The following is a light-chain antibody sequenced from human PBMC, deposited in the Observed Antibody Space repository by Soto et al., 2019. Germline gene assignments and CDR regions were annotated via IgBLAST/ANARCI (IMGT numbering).Light chain of an antibody. V-gene: IGKV1-16*01. Sequence: DIQVTQAPSSLSASVGDKITITCRASQDIGNSLAWIQQKPEKLPRTLIFGASDLQTGVPSRFSGSGFGTDFTLTISSLQPEDFATYYCIQYLPYPFTFGPGTNVEIK. CDR3: IQYLPYPFT. CDR2: GAS. J-gene: IGKJ3*01. CDR1: QDIGNS.